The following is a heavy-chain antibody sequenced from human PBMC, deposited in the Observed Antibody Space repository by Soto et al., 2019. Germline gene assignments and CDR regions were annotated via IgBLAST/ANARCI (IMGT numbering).Heavy chain of an antibody. CDR2: MNPNSGNT. CDR1: GYTFTSYD. D-gene: IGHD1-7*01. CDR3: ARGRYGTTAFDI. J-gene: IGHJ3*02. Sequence: ASVKVSCKASGYTFTSYDINWVRQATGQGLEWMGWMNPNSGNTGYAQKFQGRVTMTRNTSISTAYMELSSLRSEETAVYYCARGRYGTTAFDIWGQGTMVTVSS. V-gene: IGHV1-8*02.